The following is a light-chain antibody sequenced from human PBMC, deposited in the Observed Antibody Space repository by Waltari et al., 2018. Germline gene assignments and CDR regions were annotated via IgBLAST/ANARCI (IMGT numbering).Light chain of an antibody. Sequence: EIVMTQSPVTLSLSPGERATLSCRASQSISTNLAWYQLKPGQAPRLLIYSAATRATGIPLRFSGSVSGTEFTLTINSLQSEDFAVYSCQQYSHLPRTFGQGTKVEI. J-gene: IGKJ1*01. CDR1: QSISTN. CDR2: SAA. CDR3: QQYSHLPRT. V-gene: IGKV3-15*01.